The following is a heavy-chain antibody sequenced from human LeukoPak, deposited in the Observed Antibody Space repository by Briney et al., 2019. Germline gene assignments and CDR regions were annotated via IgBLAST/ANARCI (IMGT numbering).Heavy chain of an antibody. J-gene: IGHJ4*02. D-gene: IGHD3-22*01. CDR1: GLTVSSNH. Sequence: GGSLRLSCAASGLTVSSNHITWVRQPPGKGLEWVSVLHAAGGTYYADSVKGRFTISRHISKNTVYLQMNSLRAEDTAVYYCAREGYDSSGYPRLLDYWGQGTLVTVSS. CDR3: AREGYDSSGYPRLLDY. V-gene: IGHV3-53*04. CDR2: LHAAGGT.